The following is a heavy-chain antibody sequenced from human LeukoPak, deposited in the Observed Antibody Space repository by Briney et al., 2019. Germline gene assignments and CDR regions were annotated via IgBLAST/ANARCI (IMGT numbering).Heavy chain of an antibody. CDR1: GDSISSGDYY. CDR2: ISSSGST. Sequence: PSETLSLTCTVSGDSISSGDYYWSWIRQPAGKGLEWIGRISSSGSTNYNPSLKSRVTISVDTSKNQFSLKLSSVTAADTAVYYCARGKGYRFLEWLSLEYWGQGTLVTVSS. J-gene: IGHJ4*02. V-gene: IGHV4-61*02. D-gene: IGHD3-3*01. CDR3: ARGKGYRFLEWLSLEY.